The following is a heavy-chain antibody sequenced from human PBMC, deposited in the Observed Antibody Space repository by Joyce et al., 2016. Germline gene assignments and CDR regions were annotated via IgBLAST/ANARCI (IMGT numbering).Heavy chain of an antibody. V-gene: IGHV3-21*01. CDR3: ARGGIYSNAFDY. Sequence: EVQLVESGGGLVKPGGSLRLSCAVSGFTFSDFSMNWVRQAPGKGLEWVSSSSTTSNHIYYADSVRGRFTISRDNAKNLLYLQTSSLSAEDTAVYYCARGGIYSNAFDYWGQGTLVTVSS. CDR1: GFTFSDFS. J-gene: IGHJ4*02. CDR2: SSTTSNHI. D-gene: IGHD2-15*01.